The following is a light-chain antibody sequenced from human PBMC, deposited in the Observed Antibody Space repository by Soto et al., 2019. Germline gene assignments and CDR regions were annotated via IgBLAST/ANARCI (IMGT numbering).Light chain of an antibody. CDR1: QSISSL. V-gene: IGKV1-5*03. CDR3: HQYYTYPWT. Sequence: DIQMTQSPSTLSASVGDRVTITCRASQSISSLLAWYQQRPGKAPKLLIYKSSNLESGVPSRFSGSGSGTELTLTISSLHPDHFATYYCHQYYTYPWTFGPGTKVAIK. J-gene: IGKJ1*01. CDR2: KSS.